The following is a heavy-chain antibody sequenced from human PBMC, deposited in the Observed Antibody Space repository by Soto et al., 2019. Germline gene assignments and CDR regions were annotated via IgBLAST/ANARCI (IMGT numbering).Heavy chain of an antibody. CDR3: TKDNGSSAYEFYFDY. Sequence: EMQLVESGGVVVQPGGSMRLSWAASGFNFDDYTMHWVRQAPGEGLEWVSLISWDGSSAYYADSVRGRFTISRDNTKNSLYLLMNSLKIEDTAVYYCTKDNGSSAYEFYFDYWGQGTLVTVSS. CDR1: GFNFDDYT. D-gene: IGHD2-2*01. CDR2: ISWDGSSA. V-gene: IGHV3-43*01. J-gene: IGHJ4*02.